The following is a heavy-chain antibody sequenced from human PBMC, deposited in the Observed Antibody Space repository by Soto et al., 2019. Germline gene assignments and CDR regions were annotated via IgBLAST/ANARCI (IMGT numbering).Heavy chain of an antibody. J-gene: IGHJ4*02. CDR2: ISGSGGST. CDR3: ASWLEEDYFDY. Sequence: GVSLRLSFASSGFTFSSDAMSWFRQAPGKGLEWVSAISGSGGSTYYADSVKGRFTISRDNSKNTLYLQMNSLRAEDTAVYYCASWLEEDYFDYWGQGTLVTVSS. D-gene: IGHD3-9*01. V-gene: IGHV3-23*01. CDR1: GFTFSSDA.